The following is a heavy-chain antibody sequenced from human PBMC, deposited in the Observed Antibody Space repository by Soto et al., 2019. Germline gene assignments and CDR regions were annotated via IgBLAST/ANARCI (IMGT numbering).Heavy chain of an antibody. J-gene: IGHJ4*02. CDR1: GFTFSSYA. CDR3: AKDRNYYDSSGFDF. CDR2: IIVSGGST. D-gene: IGHD3-22*01. Sequence: PGGSLRLSCAASGFTFSSYAFGWVRQAPGKGLEWVSTIIVSGGSTYYADSVKGRFTISRDKSRNSLYLQMNNLRAEDTAIYYCAKDRNYYDSSGFDFWGQGTLVTVSS. V-gene: IGHV3-23*01.